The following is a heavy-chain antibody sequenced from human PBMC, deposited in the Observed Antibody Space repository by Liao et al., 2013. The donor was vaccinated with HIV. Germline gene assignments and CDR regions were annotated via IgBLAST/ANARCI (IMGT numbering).Heavy chain of an antibody. D-gene: IGHD2/OR15-2a*01. V-gene: IGHV4-39*07. J-gene: IGHJ4*02. CDR2: VYYSGTP. CDR3: ARGTASCYSNSCYLDS. Sequence: QLQLQESGPGLVKTSETLSLTCSVPGGAINSNTHYWGWIRQPPGKGLEWIGSVYYSGTPYYTPSLASRVTISVDKSTNKISLNLRSTTAADTAMYYCARGTASCYSNSCYLDSWGQGVLVTVSS. CDR1: GGAINSNTHY.